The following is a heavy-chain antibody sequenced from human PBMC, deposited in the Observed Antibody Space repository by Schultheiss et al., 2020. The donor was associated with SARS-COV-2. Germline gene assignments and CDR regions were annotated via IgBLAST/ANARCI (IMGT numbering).Heavy chain of an antibody. Sequence: SVKVSCKASGGSFSSYVISWVRQAPGQGLEWMGGIIPLFGTANYAQRLQGRVTITADKSTSTAYMELSSLRSEDTAVYYCARDDCSGGSCQLGIDYWGQGTLVTVSS. CDR3: ARDDCSGGSCQLGIDY. J-gene: IGHJ4*02. V-gene: IGHV1-69*06. D-gene: IGHD2-15*01. CDR2: IIPLFGTA. CDR1: GGSFSSYV.